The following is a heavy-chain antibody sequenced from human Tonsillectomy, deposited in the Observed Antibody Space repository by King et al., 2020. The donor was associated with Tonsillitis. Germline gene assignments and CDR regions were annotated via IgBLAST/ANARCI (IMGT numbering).Heavy chain of an antibody. CDR3: AKDGDTDNSSRYRDY. V-gene: IGHV3-30*02. CDR2: MRYDGSTK. Sequence: VQSGGSLRLSCAASGFTFSSYGMHWVRQAPGKGLEWVAFMRYDGSTKYYADSVKGRFTISRDNSKNTVYLQMSSLRAEDTALYYCAKDGDTDNSSRYRDYWGQGTLVTVSS. J-gene: IGHJ4*02. D-gene: IGHD6-13*01. CDR1: GFTFSSYG.